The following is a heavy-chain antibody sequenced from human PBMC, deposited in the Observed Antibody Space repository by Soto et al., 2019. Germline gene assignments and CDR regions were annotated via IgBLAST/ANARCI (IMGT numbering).Heavy chain of an antibody. V-gene: IGHV1-69*06. Sequence: GASVKVSCKASGGTFSSYAISWVRQASGQGLEWMGGIIPIFGTANYAQKFQGRVTITADKSTSTAYMELSSLRSEDTAVYYCARTVPAAISWFDPWGQGTLVTVSS. CDR3: ARTVPAAISWFDP. J-gene: IGHJ5*02. D-gene: IGHD2-2*01. CDR1: GGTFSSYA. CDR2: IIPIFGTA.